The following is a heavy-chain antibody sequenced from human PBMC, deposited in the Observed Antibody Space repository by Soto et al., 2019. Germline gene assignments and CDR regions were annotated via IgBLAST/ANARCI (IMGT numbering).Heavy chain of an antibody. V-gene: IGHV1-69*13. CDR3: ARGGGRFGELFYAFDI. Sequence: ASVKVSCKASGGTFSSYAISWVRQAPGQGLEWMGGIIPIFGTANYAQKFQGRVTITADESTSTAYMELSSLRAEDTAVYYCARGGGRFGELFYAFDIWGQGTMVTVSS. D-gene: IGHD3-10*01. J-gene: IGHJ3*02. CDR2: IIPIFGTA. CDR1: GGTFSSYA.